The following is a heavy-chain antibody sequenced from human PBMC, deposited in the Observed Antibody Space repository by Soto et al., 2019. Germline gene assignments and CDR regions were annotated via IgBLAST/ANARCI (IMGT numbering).Heavy chain of an antibody. D-gene: IGHD1-26*01. CDR3: AKGIFSASYGGACHY. CDR1: GFTFSNYA. CDR2: ITSGGST. V-gene: IGHV3-23*01. Sequence: EVQLLESGGGLVQPGGSLRLSCTASGFTFSNYAMSWVRQAPGKGLEWVSSITSGGSTNYANSVKGRFTIFRDNSKNTLDLQMNSLTAEDTALYYCAKGIFSASYGGACHYWGQGTLVTVSS. J-gene: IGHJ4*02.